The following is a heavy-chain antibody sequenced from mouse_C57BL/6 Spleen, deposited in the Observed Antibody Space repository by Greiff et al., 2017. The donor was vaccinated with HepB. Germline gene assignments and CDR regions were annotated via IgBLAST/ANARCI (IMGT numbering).Heavy chain of an antibody. CDR1: GFTFSSYA. CDR3: ARDSSGYPAWFAY. J-gene: IGHJ3*01. D-gene: IGHD3-2*02. V-gene: IGHV5-4*01. Sequence: DVKLVESGGGLVKPGGSLKLSCAASGFTFSSYAMSWVRQTPEKRLEWVATISDGGSYTYYPDNVKGRFTISRDNAKNNLYLQMSHLKSEDTAMYYCARDSSGYPAWFAYWGQGTLVTVSA. CDR2: ISDGGSYT.